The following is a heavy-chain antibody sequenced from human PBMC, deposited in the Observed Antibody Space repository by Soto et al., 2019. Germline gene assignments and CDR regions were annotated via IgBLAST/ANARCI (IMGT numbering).Heavy chain of an antibody. CDR3: ARESHDILTGPPWVWYFDI. V-gene: IGHV4-34*01. CDR2: INDRGSI. J-gene: IGHJ2*01. D-gene: IGHD3-9*01. Sequence: QVQLQQWGAGPLRHLETLSLTCGVSGGSFSGYYWAWIRQSPGKGLEWIGEINDRGSINYNPSLKSRVSISVDTSKNHYSLDLRSVTAADTAVYYCARESHDILTGPPWVWYFDIWGRGTLVTVSS. CDR1: GGSFSGYY.